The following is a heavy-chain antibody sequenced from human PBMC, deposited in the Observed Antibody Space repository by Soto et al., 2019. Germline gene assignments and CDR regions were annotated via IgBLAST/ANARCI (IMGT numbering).Heavy chain of an antibody. Sequence: ASVKVSWKASGYTFTSYGISWVRQAPGQGLEWMGWISAYNGNTNYAQKLQGRVTMTTDTSTSTAYMELRSLRSDDTAVYYCAREYYYRSGPSYWGQGSLVTVSS. J-gene: IGHJ4*02. V-gene: IGHV1-18*01. CDR2: ISAYNGNT. CDR1: GYTFTSYG. D-gene: IGHD3-10*01. CDR3: AREYYYRSGPSY.